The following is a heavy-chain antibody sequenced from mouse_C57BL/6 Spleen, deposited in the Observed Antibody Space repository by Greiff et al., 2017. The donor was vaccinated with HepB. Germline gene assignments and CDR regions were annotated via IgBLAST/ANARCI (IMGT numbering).Heavy chain of an antibody. CDR1: GYAFTNYL. CDR2: INPGSGGT. D-gene: IGHD1-1*01. V-gene: IGHV1-54*01. Sequence: QVHVKQSGAELVRPGTSVKVSCKASGYAFTNYLIEWVKQRPGQGLEWIGVINPGSGGTNYNEKFKGKATLTADKSSSTAYMQLSSLTSEDSAVYFCAREGVYYGSSYWYFDVWGTGTTVTVSS. CDR3: AREGVYYGSSYWYFDV. J-gene: IGHJ1*03.